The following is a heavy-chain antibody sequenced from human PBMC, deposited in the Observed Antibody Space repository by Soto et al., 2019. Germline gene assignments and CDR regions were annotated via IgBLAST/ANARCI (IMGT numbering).Heavy chain of an antibody. Sequence: SETLSLTCTVSGGSISSSSYYWGWIRQPPGKGLKWIGSIYYSGSTYYNPSLKCRVTISVDTSKNLFSLNLSSVTAADTAVYYCASFSPNSNYVLLGYYYYYYMDVWGKGTTVTVS. CDR3: ASFSPNSNYVLLGYYYYYYMDV. V-gene: IGHV4-39*01. CDR2: IYYSGST. D-gene: IGHD4-4*01. J-gene: IGHJ6*03. CDR1: GGSISSSSYY.